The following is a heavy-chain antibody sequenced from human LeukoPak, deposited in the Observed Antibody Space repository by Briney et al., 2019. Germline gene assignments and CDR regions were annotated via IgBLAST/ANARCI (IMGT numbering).Heavy chain of an antibody. V-gene: IGHV1-69*13. D-gene: IGHD5-24*01. J-gene: IGHJ3*02. CDR3: ARDLVEWLQKNHDAFDI. Sequence: ASVKVSCKASGGTFSSTTINWVRQAPGQGLEWMGGIIPIFGTANYAQKFQGRVTITADESTSTAYMELSSLRSEDTAVYYCARDLVEWLQKNHDAFDIWGQGTMVTVSS. CDR2: IIPIFGTA. CDR1: GGTFSSTT.